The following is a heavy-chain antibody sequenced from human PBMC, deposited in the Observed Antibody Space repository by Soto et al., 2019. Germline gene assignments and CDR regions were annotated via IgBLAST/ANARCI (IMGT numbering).Heavy chain of an antibody. CDR2: IYWNDDK. Sequence: SGPTLVNPTQTLTLTCIFSGFSLRTSGVGVGWIRQPPGKALEWLGFIYWNDDKRYSPSLKSRLTITKDTSKNQVVVTMTNMDPVDTATYYCAKSGSSGWYGWFDPWGQGTLVTSPQ. D-gene: IGHD6-19*01. V-gene: IGHV2-5*01. CDR3: AKSGSSGWYGWFDP. J-gene: IGHJ5*02. CDR1: GFSLRTSGVG.